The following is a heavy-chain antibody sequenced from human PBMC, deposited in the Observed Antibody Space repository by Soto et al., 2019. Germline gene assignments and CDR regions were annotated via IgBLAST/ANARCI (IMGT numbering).Heavy chain of an antibody. CDR1: GYTFSNYG. Sequence: ASVKVSCKASGYTFSNYGIHWVRQAPGQRLEWMGLISAYNGNTNYAQKLQGRVTMTTDTSTSTAYMELRSLRSDDTAVYYCARDWAAAGRFDYWGQGTLVTVSS. J-gene: IGHJ4*02. D-gene: IGHD6-13*01. CDR3: ARDWAAAGRFDY. V-gene: IGHV1-18*01. CDR2: ISAYNGNT.